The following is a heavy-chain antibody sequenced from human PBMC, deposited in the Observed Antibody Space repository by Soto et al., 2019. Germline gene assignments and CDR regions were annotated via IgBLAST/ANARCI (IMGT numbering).Heavy chain of an antibody. CDR3: VRDDRWAFDF. CDR1: GFSFSNYA. V-gene: IGHV3-48*02. CDR2: ISIGSGSI. Sequence: EVQLVESGGGLVQPGGSRRVSCAASGFSFSNYAMNWVRQAPGKRLEWVSYISIGSGSIFYADSVKGRFTISRDDAKKSLYMQMNTLRDEDTAVYYCVRDDRWAFDFWGQGTMVTVSS. J-gene: IGHJ3*01. D-gene: IGHD3-22*01.